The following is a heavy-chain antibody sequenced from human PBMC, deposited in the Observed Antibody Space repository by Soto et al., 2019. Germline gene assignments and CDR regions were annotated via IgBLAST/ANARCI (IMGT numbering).Heavy chain of an antibody. CDR3: ARGFCTTATCFVGDF. V-gene: IGHV1-46*01. CDR2: INPTGGST. Sequence: QVHLVQSGAEVKKPGASVKISCTSSGYTFTSNYLHWVRQAPGQGLEWMGMINPTGGSTNYAQRFRGRVTMTIDTDSSTVYMELSDLRSEDTGMYYCARGFCTTATCFVGDFWGHGTLVTVSS. J-gene: IGHJ4*03. CDR1: GYTFTSNY. D-gene: IGHD2-21*02.